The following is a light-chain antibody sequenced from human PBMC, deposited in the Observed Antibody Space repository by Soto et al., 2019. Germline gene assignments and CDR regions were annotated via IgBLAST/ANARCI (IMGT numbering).Light chain of an antibody. CDR3: SSYTITSTLKV. CDR1: SRDVGGYNY. Sequence: QSALTQPASVSGSPGQSITISCTGTSRDVGGYNYVSWYQQHPGKATKLVIYEVSDRPSGVSISFSGFKSGNTASLTISGLQAEDEADYFCSSYTITSTLKVFGGDTKLTVL. CDR2: EVS. V-gene: IGLV2-14*03. J-gene: IGLJ2*01.